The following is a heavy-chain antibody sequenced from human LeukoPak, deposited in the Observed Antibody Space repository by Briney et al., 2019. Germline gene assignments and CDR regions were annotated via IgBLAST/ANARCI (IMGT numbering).Heavy chain of an antibody. CDR2: ISVYNGNT. V-gene: IGHV1-18*01. D-gene: IGHD5-12*01. CDR1: GYTFTTYG. CDR3: ARDRGEARYSGYVVFDY. Sequence: GASVTVSCKASGYTFTTYGISWVRQAPGPGLEWLGRISVYNGNTNYVQKFQGRVTITADKSTSTAYMELSSLRSEDTAVYYCARDRGEARYSGYVVFDYWGQGTLVTVSS. J-gene: IGHJ4*02.